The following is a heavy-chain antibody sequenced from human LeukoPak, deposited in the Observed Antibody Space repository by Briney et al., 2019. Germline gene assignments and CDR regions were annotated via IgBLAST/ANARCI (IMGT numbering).Heavy chain of an antibody. Sequence: SPSQTLSLTCSVSGDSITSRRYCWSWLRQPAGKELEGIGRIYSSGNTDYHPYIVSPKTRVTLSLDTSKTQFFLDLTSVTAADTAIYYCARSFIDYFFFDNWGQGTLVTVSS. CDR3: ARSFIDYFFFDN. CDR2: IYSSGNT. J-gene: IGHJ4*01. V-gene: IGHV4-61*02. D-gene: IGHD2/OR15-2a*01. CDR1: GDSITSRRYC.